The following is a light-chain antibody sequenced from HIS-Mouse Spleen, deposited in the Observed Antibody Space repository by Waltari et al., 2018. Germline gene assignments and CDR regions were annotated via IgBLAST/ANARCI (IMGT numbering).Light chain of an antibody. CDR3: SSYAGSNNFVV. J-gene: IGLJ2*01. Sequence: QSALTQPPSASGSPGQSVTISCTGTSSDVGGYNYVSWYQQHPGKAPKLMIYEVSKRPSGVPDRCSGSKSGNTAYLTVSGLQAEDEADYYCSSYAGSNNFVVFGGGTKLTVL. CDR1: SSDVGGYNY. V-gene: IGLV2-8*01. CDR2: EVS.